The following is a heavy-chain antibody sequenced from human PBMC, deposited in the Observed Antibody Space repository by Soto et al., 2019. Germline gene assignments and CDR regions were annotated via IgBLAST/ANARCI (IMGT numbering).Heavy chain of an antibody. CDR2: ISGRDAYT. CDR1: GFTISNYG. J-gene: IGHJ4*02. D-gene: IGHD1-1*01. CDR3: AKVERMTPYTHLR. V-gene: IGHV3-23*01. Sequence: PGGSLRLSCEASGFTISNYGMAWVRQAPGKGLEWVSAISGRDAYTYYADSVKGRFTISRDNSKNTLYLQMSSPTAEDMALYYCAKVERMTPYTHLRWGQGTLVTVSS.